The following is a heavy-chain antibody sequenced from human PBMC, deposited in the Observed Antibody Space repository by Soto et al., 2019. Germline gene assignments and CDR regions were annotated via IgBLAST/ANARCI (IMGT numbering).Heavy chain of an antibody. D-gene: IGHD3-9*01. CDR3: ASLQNYDILTGSRLVAP. V-gene: IGHV3-33*01. Sequence: GGSLRLSCAASGFTFSSYGMHWVRQAPGKGLEWVAVIWYDGSNKYYADSVKGRFTISRDNSKNTLYLQMNSLRAEDTAVYYCASLQNYDILTGSRLVAPWGQGTLVTVSS. CDR2: IWYDGSNK. J-gene: IGHJ5*02. CDR1: GFTFSSYG.